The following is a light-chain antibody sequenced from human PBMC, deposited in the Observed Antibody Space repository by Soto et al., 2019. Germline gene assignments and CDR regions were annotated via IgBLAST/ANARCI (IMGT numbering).Light chain of an antibody. CDR1: QSIGIY. Sequence: EIVLTQSPATLSLSPGERATLSCRASQSIGIYLAWYRQKPGQAPRLLIYGASSRATGIPDRFSGSGSGTDFTLTISRLEPEDFAVYYCQQYGSSPSITFGQGTRLEIK. J-gene: IGKJ5*01. CDR2: GAS. V-gene: IGKV3-20*01. CDR3: QQYGSSPSIT.